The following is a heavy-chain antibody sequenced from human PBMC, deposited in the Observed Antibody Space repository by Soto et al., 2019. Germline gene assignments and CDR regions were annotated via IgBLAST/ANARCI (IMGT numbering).Heavy chain of an antibody. CDR3: ARVRGEWHDAFDI. J-gene: IGHJ3*02. Sequence: ASVKVSCKASGYTFTGYYMHWVRQAPGQGLEWMGWINPNRGGTNYAQKFQGWVTMTRDTSISTAYMERSRLRSDDTAVYYCARVRGEWHDAFDIWGQGTMGTVSS. CDR2: INPNRGGT. D-gene: IGHD2-21*01. V-gene: IGHV1-2*04. CDR1: GYTFTGYY.